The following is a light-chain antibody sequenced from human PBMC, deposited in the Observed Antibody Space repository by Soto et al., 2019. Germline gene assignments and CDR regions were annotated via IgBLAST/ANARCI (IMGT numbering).Light chain of an antibody. J-gene: IGKJ5*01. Sequence: DIHMTHSPSSLSSSVLYRFTITCQASQNINNYLNWYQQKPGRAPKLLIYDASNLEAGVPSRFRGSGSGTDFTFTISRLQPEDIATYYCQQYENLPTFGQGTRLEIK. CDR2: DAS. CDR1: QNINNY. V-gene: IGKV1-33*01. CDR3: QQYENLPT.